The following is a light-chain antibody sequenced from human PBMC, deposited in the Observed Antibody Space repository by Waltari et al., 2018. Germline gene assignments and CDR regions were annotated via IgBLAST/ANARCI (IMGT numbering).Light chain of an antibody. Sequence: VLTQPPSISAAAGHTVPISCPGIRSTIGGYSVSWYQQVPETAPKILIYDNVKRPSGVSDRFSGSKSGTSATLVITGLQTGDEADYFCGTWDASLTAWVFGGGTRLSVL. J-gene: IGLJ3*02. CDR1: RSTIGGYS. CDR2: DNV. V-gene: IGLV1-51*01. CDR3: GTWDASLTAWV.